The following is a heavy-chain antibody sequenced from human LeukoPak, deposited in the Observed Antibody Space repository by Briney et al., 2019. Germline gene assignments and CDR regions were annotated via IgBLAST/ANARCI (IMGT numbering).Heavy chain of an antibody. CDR3: ARGATESSGYHPSWFDP. Sequence: SVKVSCKASGGTFSSYAISWVRQAPGQGLEWMGGIIPIFGTANYAQKFQGRVTITADESTSTAYVELSSLRSEDTAVYYCARGATESSGYHPSWFDPWGQGTLVTVSS. V-gene: IGHV1-69*13. CDR1: GGTFSSYA. D-gene: IGHD3-22*01. J-gene: IGHJ5*02. CDR2: IIPIFGTA.